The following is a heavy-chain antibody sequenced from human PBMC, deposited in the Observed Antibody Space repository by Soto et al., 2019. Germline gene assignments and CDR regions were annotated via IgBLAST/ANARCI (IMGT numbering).Heavy chain of an antibody. CDR1: GYAFASYA. CDR2: INAGNGNT. J-gene: IGHJ4*02. V-gene: IGHV1-3*01. Sequence: ASVKVSCKASGYAFASYAMHWVRQAPGQRLEWMGWINAGNGNTKYSQKFQGRVTITRDTSASTGYMELSSLRSEDTAVYYCARDLAFGLSDYWGQGTLVTVSS. CDR3: ARDLAFGLSDY. D-gene: IGHD3-10*01.